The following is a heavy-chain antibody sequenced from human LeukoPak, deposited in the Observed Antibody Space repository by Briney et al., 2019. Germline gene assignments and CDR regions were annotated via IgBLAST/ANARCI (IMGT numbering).Heavy chain of an antibody. Sequence: SVKVSCKASGYTFTSYGISWVRQAPGQGLEWMGWISAYNGNTNYAQKLQGRVTMTTDTSTSTAYMELSSLRSEDTAVYYCARSWDTAMVSYFDYWGQGTLVTVSS. J-gene: IGHJ4*02. D-gene: IGHD5-18*01. CDR2: ISAYNGNT. CDR3: ARSWDTAMVSYFDY. V-gene: IGHV1-18*04. CDR1: GYTFTSYG.